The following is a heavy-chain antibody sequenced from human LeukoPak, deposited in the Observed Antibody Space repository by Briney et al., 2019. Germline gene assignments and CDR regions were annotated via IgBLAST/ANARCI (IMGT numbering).Heavy chain of an antibody. Sequence: TGGSLRLSCAASGFTFSSYAISWVRQAPGRGLEWMGGIIPIFGTANYAQKLQGRVTITADESTSTAYMELSSLRSEDTAVYYCARSSALKGYADYYYYYYMDVWGKGTTVTISS. J-gene: IGHJ6*03. CDR1: GFTFSSYA. D-gene: IGHD2-2*01. CDR2: IIPIFGTA. V-gene: IGHV1-69*01. CDR3: ARSSALKGYADYYYYYYMDV.